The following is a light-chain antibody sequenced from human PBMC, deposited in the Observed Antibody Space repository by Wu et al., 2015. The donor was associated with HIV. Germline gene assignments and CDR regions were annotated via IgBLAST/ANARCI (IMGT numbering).Light chain of an antibody. CDR3: QQSYSSPGLN. J-gene: IGKJ4*01. CDR2: AAY. CDR1: QNIARY. Sequence: GDSVTITCRASQNIARYLNWYQQRPGEAPKLLMYAAYSLQNGVPSRFSATASGTVFTLTISSLQPEDFATYYCQQSYSSPGLNFGGGSKVEIK. V-gene: IGKV1-39*01.